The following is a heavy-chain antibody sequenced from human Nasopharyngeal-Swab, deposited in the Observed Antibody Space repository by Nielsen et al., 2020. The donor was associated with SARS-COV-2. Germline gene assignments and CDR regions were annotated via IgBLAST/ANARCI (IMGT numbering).Heavy chain of an antibody. J-gene: IGHJ4*02. Sequence: GESLKISCAASGFTFSSYWMSWVRQAPGKRLEWVANIKQDGSEKYYEDSVKGRFTISRDNAKNSLYLQMNSLRAEDTAVYYCARQDSSSWDFDYWGQGTLVTVSS. D-gene: IGHD6-13*01. CDR2: IKQDGSEK. CDR1: GFTFSSYW. CDR3: ARQDSSSWDFDY. V-gene: IGHV3-7*01.